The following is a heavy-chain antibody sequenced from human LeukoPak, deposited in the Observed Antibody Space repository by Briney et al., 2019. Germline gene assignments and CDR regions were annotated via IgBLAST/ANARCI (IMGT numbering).Heavy chain of an antibody. CDR2: INPSGGST. V-gene: IGHV1-46*01. Sequence: ASVKVSCKASGYTFTSYYMHWVRQAPGQGLEWMGIINPSGGSTSYAQKFQGRVTMTRDMSTSTVYMELSSLRSEDTAVYYCAKSSSSWYFHFDYWGQGTLVTVSS. CDR3: AKSSSSWYFHFDY. J-gene: IGHJ4*02. CDR1: GYTFTSYY. D-gene: IGHD6-13*01.